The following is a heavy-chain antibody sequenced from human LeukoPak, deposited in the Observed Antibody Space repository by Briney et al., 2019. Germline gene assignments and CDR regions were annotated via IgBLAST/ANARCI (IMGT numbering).Heavy chain of an antibody. V-gene: IGHV3-7*03. J-gene: IGHJ5*02. CDR1: GFTFSSYA. D-gene: IGHD6-19*01. CDR3: ARAGVAGWMSLWFDP. Sequence: GGSLRLSCAASGFTFSSYAMSWVRQAPGKALEWVSNIKQDGSQKYYLDSVKGRFTISRDNAKNSLYLQMNSLRAEDTAVYYCARAGVAGWMSLWFDPWGQGTLVTVSS. CDR2: IKQDGSQK.